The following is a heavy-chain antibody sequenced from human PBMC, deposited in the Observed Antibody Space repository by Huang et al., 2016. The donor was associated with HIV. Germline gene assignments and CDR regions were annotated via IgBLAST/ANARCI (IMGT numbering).Heavy chain of an antibody. CDR1: GGSFSDYY. D-gene: IGHD4-17*01. Sequence: HVQLQQWGAGLLKPSETLSLTCAVNGGSFSDYYWTWIRQPPGKGLEWIGEINHSETTNYNPALKSRVTMSIDTSRRQFSLKVRSVTAADTAVYYCARTLWLYGDYGYFDYWGQGTLVTVSS. CDR2: INHSETT. CDR3: ARTLWLYGDYGYFDY. J-gene: IGHJ4*02. V-gene: IGHV4-34*01.